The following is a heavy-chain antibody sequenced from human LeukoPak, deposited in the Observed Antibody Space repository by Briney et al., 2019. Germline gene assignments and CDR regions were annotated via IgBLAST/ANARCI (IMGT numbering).Heavy chain of an antibody. CDR2: INHSGST. J-gene: IGHJ4*02. CDR1: GGSFSGYY. Sequence: TSETLSLTCAAYGGSFSGYYWSWIRQPPGKGLEWIGEINHSGSTNYNPSLKSRVTISVDTSKNQFSLKLSSVTAADTAVYYCARSNRYCSSTSCYRPFDYWGQGTLVTVSS. CDR3: ARSNRYCSSTSCYRPFDY. V-gene: IGHV4-34*01. D-gene: IGHD2-2*02.